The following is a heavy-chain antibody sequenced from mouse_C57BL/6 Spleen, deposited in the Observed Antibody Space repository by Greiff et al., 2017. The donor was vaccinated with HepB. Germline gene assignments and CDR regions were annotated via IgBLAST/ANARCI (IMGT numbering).Heavy chain of an antibody. V-gene: IGHV1-15*01. CDR3: TRSRGSSYLDY. J-gene: IGHJ2*01. CDR2: IDPETGGT. CDR1: GYTFTDYE. D-gene: IGHD1-1*01. Sequence: QVQLKQSGAELVRPGASVTLSCKASGYTFTDYEMHWVKQTPVHGLEWIGAIDPETGGTAYNQKFKGKAILTADKSSSTAYMELRSLTSEDSAVYYCTRSRGSSYLDYWGQGTTLTVSS.